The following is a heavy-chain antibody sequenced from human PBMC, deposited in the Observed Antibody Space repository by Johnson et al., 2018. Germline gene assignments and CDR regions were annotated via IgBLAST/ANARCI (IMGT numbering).Heavy chain of an antibody. Sequence: EVQLLESGGGLVQRGGSLTLSCAASGFSFSNYAMTWVRQAPGKGLEWVSAISGSGGSTYYADSVKGRFTVSRDNSKNTLYLQMNSLRGEDTAVYFCAKYRSAMAFFYGMDVWGQGTTVTVSS. V-gene: IGHV3-23*01. CDR2: ISGSGGST. J-gene: IGHJ6*02. CDR3: AKYRSAMAFFYGMDV. D-gene: IGHD3-3*02. CDR1: GFSFSNYA.